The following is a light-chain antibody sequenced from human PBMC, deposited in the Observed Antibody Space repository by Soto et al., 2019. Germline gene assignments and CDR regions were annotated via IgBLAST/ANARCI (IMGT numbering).Light chain of an antibody. CDR2: AAA. V-gene: IGKV1-16*02. CDR1: QAIGYS. Sequence: DIQMTQSPSSLSASVGARVTITCRASQAIGYSLGWFQQRPGKAPKSLIYAAATLQSGVPSKFSGSGSGTHFTLPISSLQPEDFGTYYCQQYNSDPRTFGQGTKVE. CDR3: QQYNSDPRT. J-gene: IGKJ1*01.